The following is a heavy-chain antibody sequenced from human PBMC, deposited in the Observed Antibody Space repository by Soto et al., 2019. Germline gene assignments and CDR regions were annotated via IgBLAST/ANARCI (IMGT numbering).Heavy chain of an antibody. J-gene: IGHJ5*02. CDR2: ISYRGIT. CDR1: AGSITTSY. D-gene: IGHD3-22*01. Sequence: SETLSVTCTVSAGSITTSYWSWIRQPLGKALEWIGYISYRGITNYNPSLKIRLTISIDTSKSQISLKLTSMTTADTAVYYCASSGIVGREVNTWFDPWGQGTLVTVSS. V-gene: IGHV4-59*01. CDR3: ASSGIVGREVNTWFDP.